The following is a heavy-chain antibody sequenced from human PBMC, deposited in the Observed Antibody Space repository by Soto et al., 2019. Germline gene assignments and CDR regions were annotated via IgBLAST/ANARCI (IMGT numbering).Heavy chain of an antibody. J-gene: IGHJ3*02. D-gene: IGHD2-15*01. CDR2: IYYSGST. Sequence: QVQLQESGPGLVKPSQTLSLTCTVSGGSISSGGYYWGWIRQHPGKGLEWIGYIYYSGSTYYNPSLKRRLIISVDTSQNQFSLKLSSVTAADTAMYYCARRQYCSSGSCPKETTFDIWGQGTMVTVSS. CDR3: ARRQYCSSGSCPKETTFDI. CDR1: GGSISSGGYY. V-gene: IGHV4-31*03.